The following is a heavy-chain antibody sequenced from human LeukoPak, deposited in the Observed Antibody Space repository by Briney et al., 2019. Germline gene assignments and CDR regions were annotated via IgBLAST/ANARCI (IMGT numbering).Heavy chain of an antibody. CDR2: ISYDGSNK. CDR3: ARDFLWGSYNYFDY. J-gene: IGHJ4*02. D-gene: IGHD3-16*01. Sequence: PGGSLRLSCAASGFTFSSYDMHWVRQAPGKGLEWVAVISYDGSNKYYADSVKGRFTISRDNSKNTQYLQMNSLRAEDTAVYYCARDFLWGSYNYFDYWGQGTLVTVSS. CDR1: GFTFSSYD. V-gene: IGHV3-30-3*01.